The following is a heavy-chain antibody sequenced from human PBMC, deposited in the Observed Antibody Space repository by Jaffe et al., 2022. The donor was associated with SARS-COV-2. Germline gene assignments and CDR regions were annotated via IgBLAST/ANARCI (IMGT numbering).Heavy chain of an antibody. Sequence: QVQLVESGGGVVQPGRSLRLSCAASGFTFSSYGMHWVRQAPGKGLEWVAVIWYDGSNKYYADSVKGRFTISRDNSKNTLYLQMNSLRAEDTAVYYCARDRQWLVLYYFDYWGQGTLVTVSS. J-gene: IGHJ4*02. CDR1: GFTFSSYG. CDR3: ARDRQWLVLYYFDY. CDR2: IWYDGSNK. V-gene: IGHV3-33*01. D-gene: IGHD6-19*01.